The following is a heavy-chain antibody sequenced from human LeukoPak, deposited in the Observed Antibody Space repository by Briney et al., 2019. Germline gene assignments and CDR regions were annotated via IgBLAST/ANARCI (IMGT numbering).Heavy chain of an antibody. Sequence: ASVKVSCKVSGYTLTEFSMHWVRQAPGKGLEWRGGFDPEDGETIYAQKFRGRVTMSEDTSTDTAYMELSSLRSEDTAVYYCATNKKYYYYGMDVWGQGTTVTVSS. CDR2: FDPEDGET. J-gene: IGHJ6*02. CDR3: ATNKKYYYYGMDV. V-gene: IGHV1-24*01. CDR1: GYTLTEFS.